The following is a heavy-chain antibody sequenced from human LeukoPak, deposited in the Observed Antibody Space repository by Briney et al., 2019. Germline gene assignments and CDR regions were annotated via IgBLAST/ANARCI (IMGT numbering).Heavy chain of an antibody. Sequence: SETLSLTCTVSGGSISSSDYYWSWIRQPPGKGLEWIGYIYYSGSTYYNPSLKSRVTISVDTSKNQFSLKLSSVTAADTAVYYCARSEPLRFLERLPQTAKTDIWGQGTMVTVSS. CDR2: IYYSGST. CDR3: ARSEPLRFLERLPQTAKTDI. J-gene: IGHJ3*02. D-gene: IGHD3-3*01. CDR1: GGSISSSDYY. V-gene: IGHV4-30-4*08.